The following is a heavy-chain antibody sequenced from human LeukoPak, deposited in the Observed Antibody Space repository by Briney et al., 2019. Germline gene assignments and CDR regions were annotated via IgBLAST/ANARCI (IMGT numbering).Heavy chain of an antibody. CDR1: GYTFTSYA. Sequence: GASVKVSCKASGYTFTSYAINWVRQATGQGLEWMGWMNPNSGNTGYAQKFQGRVTITRNTSTSTAYMELSRLRSDDTAVYYCASTGYSSSWYKRENAFDIWGQGTMVTVSS. CDR2: MNPNSGNT. D-gene: IGHD6-13*01. CDR3: ASTGYSSSWYKRENAFDI. V-gene: IGHV1-8*03. J-gene: IGHJ3*02.